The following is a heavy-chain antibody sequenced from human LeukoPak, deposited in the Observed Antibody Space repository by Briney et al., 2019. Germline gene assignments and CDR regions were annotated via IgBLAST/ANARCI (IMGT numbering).Heavy chain of an antibody. J-gene: IGHJ4*02. CDR2: IRYDGSNK. CDR3: AKAASQGYCSSTSCYGRWDFDY. D-gene: IGHD2-2*01. V-gene: IGHV3-30*02. Sequence: GGSLRLSCAASGFAFSSYGMHWVRQAPGKGLEWVAFIRYDGSNKYYADSVKGRFTISRDNSKNTLYLQMNSLRAEDTAVYYCAKAASQGYCSSTSCYGRWDFDYWGQGTLVTVSS. CDR1: GFAFSSYG.